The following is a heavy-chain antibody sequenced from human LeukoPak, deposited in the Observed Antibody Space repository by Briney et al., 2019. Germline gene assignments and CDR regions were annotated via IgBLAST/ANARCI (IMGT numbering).Heavy chain of an antibody. CDR2: IGGNIGST. CDR3: AKDIYGDYGGFDY. CDR1: GFTFGTYA. V-gene: IGHV3-23*01. D-gene: IGHD4-17*01. J-gene: IGHJ4*02. Sequence: GGSLRLSCAASGFTFGTYAMSWVRQAPGKGLGWVSGIGGNIGSTYYADSVKGRFTVSRDNSKNTLYLQMNSLRAEDTAVYYCAKDIYGDYGGFDYWGQGTLVTVSS.